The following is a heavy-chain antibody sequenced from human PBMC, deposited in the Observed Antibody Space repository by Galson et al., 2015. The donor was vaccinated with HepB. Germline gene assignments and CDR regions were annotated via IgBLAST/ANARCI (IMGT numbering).Heavy chain of an antibody. D-gene: IGHD1-1*01. CDR1: GYTFTSYG. CDR3: AREGTTGTTHDAFDI. Sequence: SVKVSCKASGYTFTSYGISWVRQAPGQGLEWMGWISAYNGNTNYAQKLQGRVTMTTDTSTSTAYMELRSLRSDDTAVYYCAREGTTGTTHDAFDIWGQGTMVTVSS. J-gene: IGHJ3*02. V-gene: IGHV1-18*04. CDR2: ISAYNGNT.